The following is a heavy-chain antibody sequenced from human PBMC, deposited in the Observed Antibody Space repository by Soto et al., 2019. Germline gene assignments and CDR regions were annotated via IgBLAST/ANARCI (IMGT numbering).Heavy chain of an antibody. CDR2: ISYDGSDK. V-gene: IGHV3-30*18. D-gene: IGHD2-2*01. Sequence: QVQLVESGGGVVQPGRSLRLSCAASGFTFSSYDMHWVRQAPGKGLEGVAVISYDGSDKYYADSVKGRFTISRDNSKNTLYMQMNSLRHEDTAVYYCAKDGGETMHDALDIWGQGTMVTVSS. CDR3: AKDGGETMHDALDI. CDR1: GFTFSSYD. J-gene: IGHJ3*02.